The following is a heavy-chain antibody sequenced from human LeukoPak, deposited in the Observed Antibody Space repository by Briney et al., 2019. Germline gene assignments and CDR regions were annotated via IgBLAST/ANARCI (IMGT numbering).Heavy chain of an antibody. J-gene: IGHJ4*02. Sequence: GGSLRLSCAASGFTFSSYAMSWVRQAPGKGLEWVANIKQDGSEKYYVDSVKGRFTISRDNAKNSLYLQMNSLRAEDTAMYYCARGVDYYDSSGYYSFYFDSWGQGALVTVSS. CDR3: ARGVDYYDSSGYYSFYFDS. CDR2: IKQDGSEK. CDR1: GFTFSSYA. D-gene: IGHD3-22*01. V-gene: IGHV3-7*01.